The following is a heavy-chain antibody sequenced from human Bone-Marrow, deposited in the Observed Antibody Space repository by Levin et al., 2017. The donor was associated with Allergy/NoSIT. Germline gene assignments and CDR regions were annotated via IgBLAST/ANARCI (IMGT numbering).Heavy chain of an antibody. V-gene: IGHV3-30*03. J-gene: IGHJ4*02. CDR1: GLSFSDYG. CDR2: ITSDGTNK. Sequence: PGGSLRLSCSASGLSFSDYGMHWVRQAPDSGLEWATLITSDGTNKFYADSVKGRFIVSRDNSRNLLYLQLNSLRPEDTAVYYCASRGSFDHWGQGTLVTVSS. D-gene: IGHD3-10*01. CDR3: ASRGSFDH.